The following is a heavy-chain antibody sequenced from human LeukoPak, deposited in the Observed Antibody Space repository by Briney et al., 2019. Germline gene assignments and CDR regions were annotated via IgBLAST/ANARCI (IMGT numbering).Heavy chain of an antibody. D-gene: IGHD3-22*01. J-gene: IGHJ4*02. CDR1: GFTFDDYG. CDR3: ARGSYDSWLPYFDY. CDR2: INWNGGST. V-gene: IGHV3-20*04. Sequence: PGGSLRLSCAASGFTFDDYGMSWDRQAPGKGLEWVSGINWNGGSTGYADSVKGRFTISRDNAKNSLYLQMNSLRAEDTALYYCARGSYDSWLPYFDYWGQGTLVTVSS.